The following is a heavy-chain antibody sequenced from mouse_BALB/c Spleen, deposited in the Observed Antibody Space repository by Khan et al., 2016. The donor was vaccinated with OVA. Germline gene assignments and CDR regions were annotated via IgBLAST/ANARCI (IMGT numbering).Heavy chain of an antibody. D-gene: IGHD1-1*01. CDR1: GYTFTSYV. J-gene: IGHJ3*01. CDR2: IYPFNDDT. Sequence: VQLKESGPELVKPGASVKMSCKASGYTFTSYVMHWVKQKPGLDLEWIGYIYPFNDDTKYNENFKGKATLTSDKSSSTAYMELSSLTSEDSAVYYFAPVGNYYVSFAYWGQGTLVTVSA. CDR3: APVGNYYVSFAY. V-gene: IGHV1S136*01.